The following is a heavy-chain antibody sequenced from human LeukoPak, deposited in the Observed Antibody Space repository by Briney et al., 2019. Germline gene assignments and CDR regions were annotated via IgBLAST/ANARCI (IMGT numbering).Heavy chain of an antibody. J-gene: IGHJ2*01. Sequence: SQTLSLTCTVSGGSISSGSYYWSWIRQPAGKGLEWIGRIYISGITNYNPSLKSRVTISVDTSKNQFSLKLSSVTAADTAVYYCAREITMIGWYFDLWGRGTLVTVSS. CDR3: AREITMIGWYFDL. CDR2: IYISGIT. V-gene: IGHV4-61*02. D-gene: IGHD3-22*01. CDR1: GGSISSGSYY.